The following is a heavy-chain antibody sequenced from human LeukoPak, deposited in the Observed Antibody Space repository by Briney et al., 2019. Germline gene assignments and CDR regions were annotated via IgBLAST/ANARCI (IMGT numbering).Heavy chain of an antibody. CDR3: ARAYSSVASCDY. D-gene: IGHD6-19*01. Sequence: SGGSLRLSCVASGFRFSGYEMNWVRQAPGKGLEWVSYISSSGTTIYYADSVKGRFTISRDNAKNSLYLQMNSLRAEDTAVYYCARAYSSVASCDYWGQGTLVTVSS. CDR1: GFRFSGYE. CDR2: ISSSGTTI. V-gene: IGHV3-48*03. J-gene: IGHJ4*02.